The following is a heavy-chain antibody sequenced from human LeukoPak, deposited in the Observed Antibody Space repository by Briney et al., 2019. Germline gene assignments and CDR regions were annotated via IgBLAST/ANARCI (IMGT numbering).Heavy chain of an antibody. CDR3: TDFVDC. J-gene: IGHJ4*02. CDR1: GFIFSNAW. CDR2: IKSKIDGGAT. V-gene: IGHV3-15*01. Sequence: PGGSLRLSCAASGFIFSNAWMSWVRQAPGKGLEWVGRIKSKIDGGATDYAAPVQGRFTVSRDDSKNTLYLQINSLKVGDTAVYYCTDFVDCWGQGTLVTVSS.